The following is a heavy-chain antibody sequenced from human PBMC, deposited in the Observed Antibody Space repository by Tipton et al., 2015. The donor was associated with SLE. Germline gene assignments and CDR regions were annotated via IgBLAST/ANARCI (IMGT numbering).Heavy chain of an antibody. Sequence: SLRLSCAASGFTFSTYVMHWVRQAPGEGLEWVAAISYFGEKKSYADSVKGRFTISRDNSKNTLYLQMNSLTTDDTAVYYCARDRRLVRGVVMRNSYYYMDVWGEGTTVTVSS. CDR2: ISYFGEKK. D-gene: IGHD3-10*01. V-gene: IGHV3-30*04. CDR3: ARDRRLVRGVVMRNSYYYMDV. J-gene: IGHJ6*03. CDR1: GFTFSTYV.